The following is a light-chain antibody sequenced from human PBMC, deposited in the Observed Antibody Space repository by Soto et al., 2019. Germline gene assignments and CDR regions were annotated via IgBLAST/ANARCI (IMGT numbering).Light chain of an antibody. V-gene: IGKV1-39*01. CDR3: QQCYSSTWT. Sequence: DIQMTQSPSSLSASVGDRITITYRASQTIFNFLNWYQQKPGKAPKLVIYAASNLQSGVPSRFSGSGSGTDFTLTISSLQPEDFATYFCQQCYSSTWTFGQGTKLEI. CDR1: QTIFNF. J-gene: IGKJ1*01. CDR2: AAS.